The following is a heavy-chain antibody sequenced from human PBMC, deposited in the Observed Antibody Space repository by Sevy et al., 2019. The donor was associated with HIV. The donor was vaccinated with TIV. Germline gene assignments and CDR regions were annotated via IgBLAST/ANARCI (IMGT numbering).Heavy chain of an antibody. D-gene: IGHD6-19*01. Sequence: GGSLRLSCRGSGLTFSDSAVHWVRQGPGKGLEWVAVISYDGGNKYYADSVKGRFTISRDNSKSMAYLQMNSLRAEDAALYYCARGPYNSGLRFDYWGRGTLVTVSS. CDR3: ARGPYNSGLRFDY. CDR1: GLTFSDSA. CDR2: ISYDGGNK. V-gene: IGHV3-30-3*01. J-gene: IGHJ4*02.